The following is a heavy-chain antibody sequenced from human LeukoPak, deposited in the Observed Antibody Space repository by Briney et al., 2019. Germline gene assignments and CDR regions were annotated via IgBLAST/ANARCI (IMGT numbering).Heavy chain of an antibody. CDR2: FDPEDGET. Sequence: ASVKVSCKASGYTFTSYNINWVRQAPGQGLEWMGGFDPEDGETIYAQKFQGRVTMTEDTSTDTAYMELSSLRSEDTAVYYCATAHPVAGYDYWGKGTLVTVSS. CDR1: GYTFTSYN. V-gene: IGHV1-24*01. J-gene: IGHJ4*02. CDR3: ATAHPVAGYDY. D-gene: IGHD3-10*01.